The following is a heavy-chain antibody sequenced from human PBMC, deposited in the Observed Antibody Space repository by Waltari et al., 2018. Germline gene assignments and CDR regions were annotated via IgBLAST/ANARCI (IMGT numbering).Heavy chain of an antibody. CDR2: IKSDWSST. V-gene: IGHV3-74*01. J-gene: IGHJ4*02. Sequence: ELQLEESGGGPVQPGGSLRLSCAASGFTFSSYWLHWVRQVPGKGLLWVSRIKSDWSSTTYADSVKGRFTISRDNAKDTLYLQMNSLRAEDTALYYCARDIGGYALDYWGQGTLVTVSS. CDR1: GFTFSSYW. CDR3: ARDIGGYALDY. D-gene: IGHD5-18*01.